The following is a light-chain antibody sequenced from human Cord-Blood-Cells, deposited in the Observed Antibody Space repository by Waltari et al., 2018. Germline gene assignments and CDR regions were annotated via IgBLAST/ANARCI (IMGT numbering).Light chain of an antibody. V-gene: IGKV3-20*01. CDR2: GAS. Sequence: EIVLTQSPGTLSLSPGARATLSCRASQCVSSSYLAWYQQKPGQAPRLLIYGASSRATCIPDRFSGSVSGTDFTLTISRLEPEAFAVYYCQQYGSSLTWTFGQGTKVEIK. J-gene: IGKJ1*01. CDR3: QQYGSSLTWT. CDR1: QCVSSSY.